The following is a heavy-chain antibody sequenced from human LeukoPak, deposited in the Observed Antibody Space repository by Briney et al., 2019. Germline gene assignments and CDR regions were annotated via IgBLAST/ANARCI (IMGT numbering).Heavy chain of an antibody. Sequence: GGSLRLSCAASGFIFSSYSMSWVRRAPGKGLEWVSVITGSGGNTYYADSVKGRFTISKDNSKNTVYLQMSSLRVDDTAVYYCAKAASSSWPSYYYGMDVWGQGTTVTVSS. CDR2: ITGSGGNT. V-gene: IGHV3-23*01. D-gene: IGHD6-13*01. CDR1: GFIFSSYS. J-gene: IGHJ6*02. CDR3: AKAASSSWPSYYYGMDV.